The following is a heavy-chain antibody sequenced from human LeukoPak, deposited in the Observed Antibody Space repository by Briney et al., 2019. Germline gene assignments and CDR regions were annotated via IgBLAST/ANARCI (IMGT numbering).Heavy chain of an antibody. CDR3: ARSIAAAGNY. CDR1: GFTFSSYR. V-gene: IGHV3-21*01. D-gene: IGHD6-13*01. J-gene: IGHJ4*02. CDR2: ISSSSSYI. Sequence: PGGSLRLSCAASGFTFSSYRMNWVRQAPGKGLEWVSSISSSSSYIYYADSVKGRFTISRDNAKNSLYLQMNSLRAEDTAVYYCARSIAAAGNYWGQGTLVTVSS.